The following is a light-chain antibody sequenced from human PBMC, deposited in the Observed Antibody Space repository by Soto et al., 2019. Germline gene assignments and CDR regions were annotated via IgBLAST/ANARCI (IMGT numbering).Light chain of an antibody. CDR2: SDN. CDR1: SSNIGTYS. V-gene: IGLV1-44*01. CDR3: AAWDDSLNGCV. Sequence: QSVLTQQPSASGTPGQRVTISCSGSSSNIGTYSVSWYQHFPGTAPRLLIYSDNQRPSGVPDRFSASKSGASASLAISGLQSEDEADFYCAAWDDSLNGCVFGTGTKLTVL. J-gene: IGLJ1*01.